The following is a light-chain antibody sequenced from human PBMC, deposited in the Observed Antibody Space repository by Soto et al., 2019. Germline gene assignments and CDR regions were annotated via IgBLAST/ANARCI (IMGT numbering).Light chain of an antibody. CDR1: QCVLYSSNNNNY. CDR2: WAS. CDR3: PQRHYRPRT. Sequence: QARDSLAVTQGERSTLNCKSSQCVLYSSNNNNYLAWYQQKPGQPPKLLIYWASTRESVVPDRFSGSWSGTDFPLTISSLYPEDVIVYCCPQRHYRPRTFCQGTKVDIK. V-gene: IGKV4-1*01. J-gene: IGKJ1*01.